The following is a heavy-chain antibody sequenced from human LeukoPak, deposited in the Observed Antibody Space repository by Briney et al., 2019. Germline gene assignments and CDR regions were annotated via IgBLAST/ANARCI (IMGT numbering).Heavy chain of an antibody. CDR2: ISSSSSTI. J-gene: IGHJ4*02. CDR1: GFTFSSYA. CDR3: ARDLSELLAAYYFDY. D-gene: IGHD1-26*01. V-gene: IGHV3-48*01. Sequence: GGSLRLSCAASGFTFSSYAMNRVRQAPGKGLEWVSYISSSSSTIYYADSVKGRFTISRDNAKNSLYLQMNSLRAEDTAVYYCARDLSELLAAYYFDYWGQGTLVTVSS.